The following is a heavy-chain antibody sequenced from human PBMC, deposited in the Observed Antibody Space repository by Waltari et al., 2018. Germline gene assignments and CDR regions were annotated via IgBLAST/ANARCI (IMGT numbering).Heavy chain of an antibody. V-gene: IGHV5-51*01. D-gene: IGHD3-10*01. CDR1: GYTFTNYW. Sequence: EVQLVQSGAEVKKPGESLKISCKGSGYTFTNYWIGWVRQMPGKGLEWMGSIYPSDSDTKYSPSSQGQVTISLDKSITTAYLQWSSLKASDTAMYYCARGGGDYYMDVWGQGTTVTVSS. CDR3: ARGGGDYYMDV. J-gene: IGHJ6*03. CDR2: IYPSDSDT.